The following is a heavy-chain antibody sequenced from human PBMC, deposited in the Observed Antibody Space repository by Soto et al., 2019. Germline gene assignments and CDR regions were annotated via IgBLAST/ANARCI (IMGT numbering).Heavy chain of an antibody. CDR2: TYYRSKWYN. Sequence: QVQLQQSGPGLVTPSQTLALTCAISGDSVSSYTAGWNWIRQSPSRGLEWLGRTYYRSKWYNEYAVSVRSRITVNPDTSNNPFSLQLNSVTPEDTAVYYCVSRRNYAFDDWGQGTLVTVSS. CDR1: GDSVSSYTAG. J-gene: IGHJ5*02. CDR3: VSRRNYAFDD. D-gene: IGHD2-2*01. V-gene: IGHV6-1*01.